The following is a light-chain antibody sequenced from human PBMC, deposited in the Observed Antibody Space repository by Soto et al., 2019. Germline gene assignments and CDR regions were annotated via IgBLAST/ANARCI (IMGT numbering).Light chain of an antibody. CDR1: QGISSY. J-gene: IGKJ2*01. CDR3: QQLNSYPNT. V-gene: IGKV1-9*01. Sequence: DIQLTQSPSFLSASVGDRVTITCRASQGISSYLAWYQQKPGKAPKRLIYAAFTLQSGVPSRFSGSGSGTEFTLTISNLQPEDFANYYCQQLNSYPNTFGQGTKLEI. CDR2: AAF.